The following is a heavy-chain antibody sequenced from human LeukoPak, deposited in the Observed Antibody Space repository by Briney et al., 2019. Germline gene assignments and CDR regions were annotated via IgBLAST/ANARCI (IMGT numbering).Heavy chain of an antibody. D-gene: IGHD5-12*01. CDR2: IKQDGSEK. Sequence: GGSLRLSCAASGFTFSTYWMSWVRQAPGKGLEWVANIKQDGSEKFHVDSVKGRFTISRDNAKNSLYLQMNSLRAEDTAVYYCARDLSFRYSGPSYYFDYWGQGALVTVSS. CDR3: ARDLSFRYSGPSYYFDY. J-gene: IGHJ4*02. V-gene: IGHV3-7*01. CDR1: GFTFSTYW.